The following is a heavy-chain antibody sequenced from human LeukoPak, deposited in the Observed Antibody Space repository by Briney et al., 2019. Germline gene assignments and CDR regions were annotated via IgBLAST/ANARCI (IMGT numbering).Heavy chain of an antibody. V-gene: IGHV4-39*01. CDR2: IYYSGST. D-gene: IGHD3-10*01. J-gene: IGHJ4*02. CDR3: ARAGHGSGSSVDY. Sequence: SSETLSLTCSVSGGSISSSSYYWGWIRQPPGRGLEWIGSIYYSGSTYYNPSLKRRVTISVDTSKNQFSLKPSSVTAADTTVYYCARAGHGSGSSVDYWGQGTLVTLSS. CDR1: GGSISSSSYY.